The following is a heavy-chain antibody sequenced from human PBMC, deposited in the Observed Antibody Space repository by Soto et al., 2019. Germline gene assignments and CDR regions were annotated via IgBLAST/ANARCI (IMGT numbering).Heavy chain of an antibody. D-gene: IGHD1-1*01. Sequence: QVQLQQWGAGLLKPSETLSLTCAVYGGFVSSGIYYWSWIRQPPGKGLEWIGEMSHSGGTHFNPSLKSRVTISVDTSKNQFSQKMSSVTSADTALYYCARVERGTATTVVDASDIWGPGTMVTVSS. CDR1: GGFVSSGIYY. J-gene: IGHJ3*02. CDR3: ARVERGTATTVVDASDI. V-gene: IGHV4-34*01. CDR2: MSHSGGT.